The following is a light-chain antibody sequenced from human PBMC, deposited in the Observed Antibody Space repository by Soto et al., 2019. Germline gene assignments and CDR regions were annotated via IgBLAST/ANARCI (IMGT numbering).Light chain of an antibody. V-gene: IGLV2-14*01. CDR2: EVS. Sequence: QAVVTQPASVSGSPGQSITISCTGTSSDVGGYNYVSWYQQHPGKAPKLMIYEVSNRPSGVSNRFSGSKSGNTASLTISGLQAEDEADYYCSSYTQFSTVVFGGGTKLTVL. J-gene: IGLJ3*02. CDR3: SSYTQFSTVV. CDR1: SSDVGGYNY.